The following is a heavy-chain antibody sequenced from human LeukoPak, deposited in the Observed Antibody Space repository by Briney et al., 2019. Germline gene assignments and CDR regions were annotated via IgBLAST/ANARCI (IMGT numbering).Heavy chain of an antibody. CDR3: ARGGSYVHY. CDR1: GFSFSRNW. D-gene: IGHD1-26*01. Sequence: GGSLRLSCAASGFSFSRNWMHWVRQAPGKGLEWVSYINSGGSAIYYADSVKGRFTISRDDAKNSLYLQVNSLRADDTAVYYCARGGSYVHYWGQGTLVTVSS. CDR2: INSGGSAI. V-gene: IGHV3-48*03. J-gene: IGHJ4*02.